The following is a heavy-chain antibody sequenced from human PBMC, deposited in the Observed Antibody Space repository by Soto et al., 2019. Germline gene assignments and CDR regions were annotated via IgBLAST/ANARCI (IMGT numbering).Heavy chain of an antibody. D-gene: IGHD2-15*01. V-gene: IGHV3-33*01. CDR1: GFTFSSYG. CDR3: ARVRSDDAFDI. CDR2: IWYDGSNK. Sequence: GGSLRLSCAASGFTFSSYGMHWVRQAPGKGLEWVAVIWYDGSNKYYADSVKGRFTISRDNSKNTLYLQMNSLRAEDTAVYYCARVRSDDAFDIWGQGTMVTVSS. J-gene: IGHJ3*02.